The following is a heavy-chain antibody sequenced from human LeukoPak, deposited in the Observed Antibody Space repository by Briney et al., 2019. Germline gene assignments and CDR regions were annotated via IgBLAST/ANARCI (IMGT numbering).Heavy chain of an antibody. V-gene: IGHV3-23*01. CDR1: GFTFSSYS. D-gene: IGHD3-10*01. CDR3: AKASWVSSADAVL. J-gene: IGHJ4*02. CDR2: LRGDGET. Sequence: GGSLRLSCVASGFTFSSYSMSWVRQAPARGLEWVSSLRGDGETFYADSVKGRFTLSRDDSRNTVFLHLNNLRVEDTALYYCAKASWVSSADAVLWGQGTVVTVS.